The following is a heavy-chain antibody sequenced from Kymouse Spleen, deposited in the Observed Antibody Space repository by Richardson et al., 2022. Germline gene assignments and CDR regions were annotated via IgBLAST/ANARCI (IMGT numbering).Heavy chain of an antibody. CDR2: IYYSGST. J-gene: IGHJ4*02. CDR1: GGSVSSGSYY. Sequence: QVQLQESGPGLVKPSETLSLTCTVSGGSVSSGSYYWSWIRQPPGKGLEWIGYIYYSGSTNYNPSLKSRVTISVDTSKNQFSLKLSSVTAADTAVYYCAREEAVAYFDYWGQGTLVTVSS. D-gene: IGHD6-19*01. V-gene: IGHV4-61*01. CDR3: AREEAVAYFDY.